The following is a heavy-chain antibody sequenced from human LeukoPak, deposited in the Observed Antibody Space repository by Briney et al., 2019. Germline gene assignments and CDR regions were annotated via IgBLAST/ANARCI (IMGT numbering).Heavy chain of an antibody. CDR2: IKPDGTEK. CDR3: ARVRYGNYFAY. V-gene: IGHV3-7*04. Sequence: GGSLRLSCAASGFSFTDSWMSWVRQPPGKGLEWVVNIKPDGTEKYYVDSLKSRFTVSRENAKNSLYLQMSSLRAEDTAVYYCARVRYGNYFAYWGQGTLVTVSS. J-gene: IGHJ4*02. D-gene: IGHD3-16*02. CDR1: GFSFTDSW.